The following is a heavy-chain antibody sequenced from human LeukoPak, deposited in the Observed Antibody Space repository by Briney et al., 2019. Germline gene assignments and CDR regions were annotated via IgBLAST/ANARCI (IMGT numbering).Heavy chain of an antibody. CDR3: ARDWDTAMEIDY. D-gene: IGHD5-18*01. V-gene: IGHV3-7*01. CDR1: GFTFSSYG. Sequence: GGSLRLSCAASGFTFSSYGMHWVRQAPGKGLEWVANIKEDGTAKYYGRSVKGRFTVSRDNAMNSLYLQMNSLRAEDTAVYYCARDWDTAMEIDYWGQGSLVIVSS. CDR2: IKEDGTAK. J-gene: IGHJ4*02.